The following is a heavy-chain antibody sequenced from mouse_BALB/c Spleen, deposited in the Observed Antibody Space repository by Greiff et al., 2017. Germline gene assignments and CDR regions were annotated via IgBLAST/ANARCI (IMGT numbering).Heavy chain of an antibody. J-gene: IGHJ3*01. CDR2: IAPGSGST. CDR1: GYTFTSYW. Sequence: DLVKPGASVKLSCKASGYTFTSYWLNWIKQRPGQGLEWIGRIAPGSGSTYYNEMFKGKATLTVDTSSSTAYIQLSSLSSEDSAVYFCARDYYYGSSPWLAYWGQGTLITVSA. V-gene: IGHV1S41*01. CDR3: ARDYYYGSSPWLAY. D-gene: IGHD1-1*01.